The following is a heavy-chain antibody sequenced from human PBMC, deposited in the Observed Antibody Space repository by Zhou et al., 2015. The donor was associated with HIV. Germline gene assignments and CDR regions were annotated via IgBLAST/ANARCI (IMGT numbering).Heavy chain of an antibody. CDR1: GFTFDRYG. CDR3: ARGRDYFGSGTYYTAYNWFDS. Sequence: QVQLVESGGGVVQPGRSLRLSCAASGFTFDRYGIHWVRQAPGKGLEWVAVISYDGSNKYYADSVKGRFTISRDSSKNTVYLQMNSLRVEDTALYYCARGRDYFGSGTYYTAYNWFDSWAREPWSPSPQ. D-gene: IGHD3-10*01. CDR2: ISYDGSNK. V-gene: IGHV3-30*03. J-gene: IGHJ5*01.